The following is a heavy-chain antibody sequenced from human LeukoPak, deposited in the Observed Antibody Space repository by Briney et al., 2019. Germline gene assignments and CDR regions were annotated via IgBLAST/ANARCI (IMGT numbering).Heavy chain of an antibody. V-gene: IGHV1-58*02. D-gene: IGHD6-13*01. Sequence: AASVKVSCKASGFTFTSSAMRWVRQARGQRLEWIGWIVVGSGNTNYAQKFQERVTITRDMSTSTAYMELSSLRSEDTAVYYCAAPSIAAAGTIYNYYGMDVWGQGTTVTVSS. CDR3: AAPSIAAAGTIYNYYGMDV. CDR2: IVVGSGNT. J-gene: IGHJ6*02. CDR1: GFTFTSSA.